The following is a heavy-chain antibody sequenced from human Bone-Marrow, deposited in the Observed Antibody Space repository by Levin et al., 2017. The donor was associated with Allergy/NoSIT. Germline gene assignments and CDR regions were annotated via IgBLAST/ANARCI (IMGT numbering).Heavy chain of an antibody. CDR2: INHSGST. J-gene: IGHJ4*02. CDR1: GGSFSGYY. CDR3: ARGGAYSSSLDPFDY. D-gene: IGHD6-13*01. V-gene: IGHV4-34*01. Sequence: ESLKISCAVYGGSFSGYYWSWIRQPPGKGLEWIGEINHSGSTNYNPSLKSRVTISVDTSKNQFSLKLSSVTAADTAVYYCARGGAYSSSLDPFDYWGQGTLVTVSS.